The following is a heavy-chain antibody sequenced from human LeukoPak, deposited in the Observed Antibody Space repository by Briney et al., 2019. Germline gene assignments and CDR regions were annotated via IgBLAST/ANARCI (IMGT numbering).Heavy chain of an antibody. Sequence: ASVKVSCKASRYTFTSYGISWVRQAPGQGLEWMGWISGYNGNTKYAQKLQGRVTMTTDTSTSTAYMELRSLRSDDTAVYYCARMAYDILTGYFQPNWFDPWGQGTLVTVSS. CDR2: ISGYNGNT. CDR3: ARMAYDILTGYFQPNWFDP. V-gene: IGHV1-18*01. D-gene: IGHD3-9*01. J-gene: IGHJ5*02. CDR1: RYTFTSYG.